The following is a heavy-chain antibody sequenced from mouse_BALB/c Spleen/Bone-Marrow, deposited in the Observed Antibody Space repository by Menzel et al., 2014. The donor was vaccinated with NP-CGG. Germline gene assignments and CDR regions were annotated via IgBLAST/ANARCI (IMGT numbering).Heavy chain of an antibody. Sequence: QVQLKESGAELVKPGASLKLSCKASGYTFTSYWIHWVKQRPGQGLEWIGEINPSNGRTNYNEKFKSKATVTVDKSSSTAYMQLSSLTSEDSAVYYCARYDGPAWFAYWGQGTLVTVSA. CDR1: GYTFTSYW. CDR3: ARYDGPAWFAY. J-gene: IGHJ3*01. CDR2: INPSNGRT. V-gene: IGHV1S81*02. D-gene: IGHD2-3*01.